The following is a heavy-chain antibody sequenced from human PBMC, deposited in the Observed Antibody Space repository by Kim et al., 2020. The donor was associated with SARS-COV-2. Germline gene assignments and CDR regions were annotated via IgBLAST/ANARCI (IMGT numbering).Heavy chain of an antibody. Sequence: YYANSGKGRFTISRDNSKKTLYLQMNSLRAEETAVYYCATGSGSYFTWFDPWGQGTLVTVSS. V-gene: IGHV3-30*02. CDR3: ATGSGSYFTWFDP. D-gene: IGHD3-10*01. J-gene: IGHJ5*02.